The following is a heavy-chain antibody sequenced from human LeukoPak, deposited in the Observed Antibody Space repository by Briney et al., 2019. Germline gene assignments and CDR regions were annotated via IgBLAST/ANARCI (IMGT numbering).Heavy chain of an antibody. J-gene: IGHJ4*02. D-gene: IGHD5-24*01. V-gene: IGHV1-69*06. CDR3: ARAHRWLQGGFDY. CDR2: IIPIFGTA. Sequence: SVKVSCKASGGTFSSYAIGWVRQAPGQGLEWMGRIIPIFGTANYAQKFQGRVTITADKSTSTAYMELSSLRSEDTAVYYCARAHRWLQGGFDYWGQGTLVTVSS. CDR1: GGTFSSYA.